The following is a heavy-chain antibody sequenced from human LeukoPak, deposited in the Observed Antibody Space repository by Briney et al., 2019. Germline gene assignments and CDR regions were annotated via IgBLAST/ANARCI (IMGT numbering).Heavy chain of an antibody. V-gene: IGHV1-69*02. D-gene: IGHD5-12*01. CDR2: IIPILGIA. J-gene: IGHJ4*02. Sequence: GASVKVSCKASGYTFTGYYMHWVRQAPGQGLEWMGRIIPILGIANYAQKFQGRVTITADKSTSTAYMELSSLRSEDTAVYYCVWGIFFGYEDIDYWGQGTLVTVSS. CDR3: VWGIFFGYEDIDY. CDR1: GYTFTGYY.